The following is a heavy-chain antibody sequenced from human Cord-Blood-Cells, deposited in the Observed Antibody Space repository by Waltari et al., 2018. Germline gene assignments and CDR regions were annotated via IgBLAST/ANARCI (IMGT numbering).Heavy chain of an antibody. D-gene: IGHD3-22*01. V-gene: IGHV4-34*01. CDR1: GGSFSGYY. J-gene: IGHJ4*02. Sequence: QVQLQQWGAGLLKPSETLSLTCAVYGGSFSGYYWSWIRQPPGKGLEWIGEIKHSGSTNYNPSLKSRVTISVDTSKNQFSLKLSSVTAADTAVYYCARGHYYDSSGYYYYLHWGQGTLVTVSS. CDR2: IKHSGST. CDR3: ARGHYYDSSGYYYYLH.